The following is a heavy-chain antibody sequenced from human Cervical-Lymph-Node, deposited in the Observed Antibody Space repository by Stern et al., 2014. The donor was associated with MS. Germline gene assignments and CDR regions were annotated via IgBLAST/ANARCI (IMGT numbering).Heavy chain of an antibody. V-gene: IGHV1-18*01. D-gene: IGHD6-19*01. CDR3: VRKGYASGWYGYFDY. Sequence: VQLVQSGAEVKKPGASVKVSCKTSGYTFTSYGLSWVRQAPGQGLEWMGWISPHNGNTHYAPNLQGRVTMTIDTSTTTAYMELRSLRSDDTAVYYCVRKGYASGWYGYFDYWGQGTLVTVSS. J-gene: IGHJ4*02. CDR1: GYTFTSYG. CDR2: ISPHNGNT.